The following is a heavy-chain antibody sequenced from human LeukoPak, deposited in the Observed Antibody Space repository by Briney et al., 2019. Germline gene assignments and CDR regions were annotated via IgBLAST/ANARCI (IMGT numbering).Heavy chain of an antibody. Sequence: PGGSLRLSCAASGFTFSSYEMNWVRQAPGKGLEWVSYISSSGSTIYYADSVKGRFTISRDNAKNSLYLQMNSLRAEDTAVYYCARDNNDYYGSGRMSPNYHYGMDVWGQGTTVTVSS. CDR2: ISSSGSTI. J-gene: IGHJ6*02. CDR3: ARDNNDYYGSGRMSPNYHYGMDV. CDR1: GFTFSSYE. V-gene: IGHV3-48*03. D-gene: IGHD3-10*01.